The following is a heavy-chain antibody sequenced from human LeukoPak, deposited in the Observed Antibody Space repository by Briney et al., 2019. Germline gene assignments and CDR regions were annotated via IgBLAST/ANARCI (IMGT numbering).Heavy chain of an antibody. Sequence: TSETLSLTCTVSGGSISSSSYYWGWIRQPPGKGLEWIGSIYYSGSTYYNPSLKSRVTISVDTSKNQFSLKLSSVTAADTAVYYCARDGDESSGYYLAYWGQGTLVTVSS. CDR3: ARDGDESSGYYLAY. CDR2: IYYSGST. CDR1: GGSISSSSYY. J-gene: IGHJ4*02. D-gene: IGHD3-22*01. V-gene: IGHV4-39*07.